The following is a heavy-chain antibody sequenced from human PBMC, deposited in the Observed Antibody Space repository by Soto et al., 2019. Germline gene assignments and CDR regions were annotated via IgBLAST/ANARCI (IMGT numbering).Heavy chain of an antibody. D-gene: IGHD3-22*01. CDR1: GFTFSDYG. V-gene: IGHV3-30*18. CDR2: ISYDGSNK. Sequence: QVQLVESGGGVVQPGRSLRLSCAASGFTFSDYGIHWVRQAPGKGLEWVAVISYDGSNKNYADSVKGRFTISRDNSKNTLDLQRSSLRPEDTAVYYCAKDPYDHDSVGYYALDYWGQGSLVVVS. CDR3: AKDPYDHDSVGYYALDY. J-gene: IGHJ4*02.